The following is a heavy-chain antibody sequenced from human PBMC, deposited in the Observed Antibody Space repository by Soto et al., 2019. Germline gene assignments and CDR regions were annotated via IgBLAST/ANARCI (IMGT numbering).Heavy chain of an antibody. CDR3: ARDSELREGGDYIYYYYYYMDV. CDR2: ISSNGGST. CDR1: GFTFSSYA. J-gene: IGHJ6*03. V-gene: IGHV3-64*01. Sequence: GGSLRLSCAASGFTFSSYAMHWVRQAPGKGLEYVSAISSNGGSTYYANSVKGRFTISRDNSKNTLYLQMGSLRAEDMAVYYCARDSELREGGDYIYYYYYYMDVWGKGTTVTVSS. D-gene: IGHD4-17*01.